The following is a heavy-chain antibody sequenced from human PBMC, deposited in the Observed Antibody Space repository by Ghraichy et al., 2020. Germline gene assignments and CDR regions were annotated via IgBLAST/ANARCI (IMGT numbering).Heavy chain of an antibody. CDR3: TTIDLQWESAPFDY. CDR1: GFTFSNAW. CDR2: IKSKTDGGTT. V-gene: IGHV3-15*01. Sequence: GGSLRLSCAASGFTFSNAWMSWVRQAPGKGLEWVGRIKSKTDGGTTDYAAPVKGRFTISRDDSKNTLYLQMNSLKTEDTAVYYCTTIDLQWESAPFDYWGQGTLVTVSS. D-gene: IGHD1-26*01. J-gene: IGHJ4*02.